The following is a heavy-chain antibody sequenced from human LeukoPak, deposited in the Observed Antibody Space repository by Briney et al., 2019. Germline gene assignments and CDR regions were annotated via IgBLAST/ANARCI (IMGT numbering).Heavy chain of an antibody. J-gene: IGHJ4*02. CDR3: ARAYSSRGYLT. Sequence: PSETLSLTCTVSGGSISSYYWGWVRQPPGKGRGWVGYIYDRVGTNYNRSLRSGVTISVDTSKNQSSRRWGSVTASDTAVYYCARAYSSRGYLTRGPGTLVPVSS. CDR2: IYDRVGT. D-gene: IGHD6-19*01. V-gene: IGHV4-59*01. CDR1: GGSISSYY.